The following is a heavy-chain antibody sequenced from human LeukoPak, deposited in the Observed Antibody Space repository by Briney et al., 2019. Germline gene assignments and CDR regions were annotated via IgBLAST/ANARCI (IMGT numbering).Heavy chain of an antibody. CDR2: IYYSGST. CDR3: ARNNSYDSSGYAFDY. V-gene: IGHV4-31*03. CDR1: GGSISSGGYY. Sequence: PSETLSLTCTVSGGSISSGGYYWSWIRQHPGKGLEWIGYIYYSGSTYYNPSLKSRVTISVDTSKNQFSLKLSSVTAADTAVYYCARNNSYDSSGYAFDYWGQGTPVTVSS. D-gene: IGHD3-22*01. J-gene: IGHJ4*02.